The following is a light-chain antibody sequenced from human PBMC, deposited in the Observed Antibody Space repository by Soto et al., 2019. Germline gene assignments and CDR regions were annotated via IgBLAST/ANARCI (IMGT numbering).Light chain of an antibody. V-gene: IGKV1-17*01. CDR2: AAS. CDR1: QDIRVF. CDR3: LQHHTYPQT. Sequence: DIQMTQSPSSLSASVGDRVTITCRASQDIRVFLGWFQHKAGKAPRHLIYAASSLESGVPSRFSGSGSGTEFTLTISGLQPEDFATCYCLQHHTYPQTFGQGTKVDVK. J-gene: IGKJ1*01.